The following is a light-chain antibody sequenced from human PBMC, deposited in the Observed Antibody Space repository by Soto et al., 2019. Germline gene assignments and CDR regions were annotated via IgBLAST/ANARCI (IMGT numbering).Light chain of an antibody. CDR1: SSDIGTYNF. Sequence: QSALTQPASVSGSRGQSITMSCTGSSSDIGTYNFVSWYQQHADKAPRLILYEVSNRPSGVSSRFSGSKSGNSASLTISGLQPEDEAHYFCSSYAATSSLVFGGGTKLTVL. CDR3: SSYAATSSLV. CDR2: EVS. J-gene: IGLJ3*02. V-gene: IGLV2-14*01.